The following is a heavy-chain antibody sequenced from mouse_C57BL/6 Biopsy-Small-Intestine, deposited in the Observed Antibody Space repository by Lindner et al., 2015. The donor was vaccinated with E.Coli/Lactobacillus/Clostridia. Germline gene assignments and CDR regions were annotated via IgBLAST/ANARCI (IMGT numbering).Heavy chain of an antibody. Sequence: SVKVSCKTSGGTFSRHAISWVRQAPGQGLEWMGGIIPMFGIANYAQKFQGRVTITADKSTSTAYMELSSLRSEDTAVYYCAREEKVRSYYYYYDMDVWGQGTTVTVSS. CDR3: AREEKVRSYYYYYDMDV. J-gene: IGHJ1*01. V-gene: IGHV1-81*01. D-gene: IGHD2-4*01. CDR1: GGTFSRHA. CDR2: IIPMFGIA.